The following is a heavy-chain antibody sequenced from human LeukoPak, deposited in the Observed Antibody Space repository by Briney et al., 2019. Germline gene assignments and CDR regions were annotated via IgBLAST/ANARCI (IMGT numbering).Heavy chain of an antibody. CDR1: GFTFSNYW. J-gene: IGHJ6*02. CDR3: ARDGYFFAMDV. CDR2: IKFDGSEK. Sequence: RGSLRLSCEASGFTFSNYWMSWARQAPGKGLEWVANIKFDGSEKYYTDSVRGRFTVSRDNARDSLHLEMSRLRAEDTAVYYCARDGYFFAMDVWGQGTTVTVSS. D-gene: IGHD2-2*03. V-gene: IGHV3-7*03.